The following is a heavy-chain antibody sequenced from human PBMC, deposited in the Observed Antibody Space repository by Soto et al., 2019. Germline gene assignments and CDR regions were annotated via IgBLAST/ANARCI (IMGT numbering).Heavy chain of an antibody. V-gene: IGHV3-53*01. CDR3: ARDVAGVRGYYYYGMDV. Sequence: EVQLVESGGGLIQPGGSLRLSCAASGFTVSSNYMSWVRQAPGKGLEWVSVIYSGGSTYYADSVKGRFTISRDNSKNTLYLQMNSLRAEYTAVYYCARDVAGVRGYYYYGMDVWGQGTTVTVSS. CDR1: GFTVSSNY. J-gene: IGHJ6*02. D-gene: IGHD6-19*01. CDR2: IYSGGST.